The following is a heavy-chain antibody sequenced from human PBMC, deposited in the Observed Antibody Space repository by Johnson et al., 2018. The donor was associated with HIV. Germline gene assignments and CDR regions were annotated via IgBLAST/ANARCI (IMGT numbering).Heavy chain of an antibody. V-gene: IGHV3-66*01. CDR2: IYRAGST. D-gene: IGHD2-8*01. CDR3: ARDGNAGYCTNGVCYNDAFDI. J-gene: IGHJ3*02. CDR1: GFSISSNY. Sequence: VLLVESGGGLVHPGGSLRLSCAASGFSISSNYMSWIRQAPGKGLEWVSVIYRAGSTYYADSVKDRFTISRDISKNTIYLQMNSLRAEDTAMYYCARDGNAGYCTNGVCYNDAFDIWGQGIMVTVSS.